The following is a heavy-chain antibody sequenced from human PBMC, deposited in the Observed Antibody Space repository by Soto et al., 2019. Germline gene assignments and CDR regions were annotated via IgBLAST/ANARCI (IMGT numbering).Heavy chain of an antibody. J-gene: IGHJ5*02. CDR1: RDTFTSYY. CDR2: INPHGGST. CDR3: ARSSGGNFGIIIEGTNWFDP. D-gene: IGHD1-26*01. Sequence: ASVEVSCLAPRDTFTSYYINWVRQAPGQGLEWIGVINPHGGSTVYAQKFQGRVTMTRDTSASTVYMELSSLRSEDTAVYYCARSSGGNFGIIIEGTNWFDPWGQGTLVTVSS. V-gene: IGHV1-46*01.